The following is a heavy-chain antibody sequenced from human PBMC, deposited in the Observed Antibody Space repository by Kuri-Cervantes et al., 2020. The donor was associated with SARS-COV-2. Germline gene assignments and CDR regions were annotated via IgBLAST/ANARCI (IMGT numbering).Heavy chain of an antibody. V-gene: IGHV1-2*04. CDR2: IYPNSGGT. Sequence: VSRLGSQSTFTEYYMHWVGPAPGQELEGMGWIYPNSGGTKYGQKFQGWVTMTRYTFISTVYMELSRLRSYDMAVYDCARYTSVRRVVVMCQGGAFAIWGQGTMVTVSS. CDR3: ARYTSVRRVVVMCQGGAFAI. CDR1: QSTFTEYY. D-gene: IGHD3-22*01. J-gene: IGHJ3*02.